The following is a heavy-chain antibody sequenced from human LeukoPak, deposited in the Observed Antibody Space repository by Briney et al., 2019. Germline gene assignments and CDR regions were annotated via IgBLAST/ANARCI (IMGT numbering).Heavy chain of an antibody. V-gene: IGHV3-11*01. J-gene: IGHJ6*02. D-gene: IGHD6-13*01. CDR1: GFTFSDHY. CDR2: ISSSGSTI. Sequence: XGGSLRLSCAASGFTFSDHYMDWVRQAPGKGLEWVSYISSSGSTIYYADSVKGRFTISRDNAKNSLYPQMNSLRAEDTAVYYCARDREYSSSLYCMDVWGQGTTVTVSS. CDR3: ARDREYSSSLYCMDV.